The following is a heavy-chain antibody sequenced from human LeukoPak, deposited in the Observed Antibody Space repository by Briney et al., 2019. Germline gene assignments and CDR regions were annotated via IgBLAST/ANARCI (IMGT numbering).Heavy chain of an antibody. D-gene: IGHD4-17*01. V-gene: IGHV1-46*01. CDR1: GYTFTSYY. Sequence: GASVKVSCKASGYTFTSYYMHWVRQAPRQGLEWMGIINPSGGSTRYAQKFQGRVTMTRDTSTSTVYMELSSLRSEDTAVYYCARNPVTTKYFDYWGQGTLVTVSS. J-gene: IGHJ4*02. CDR3: ARNPVTTKYFDY. CDR2: INPSGGST.